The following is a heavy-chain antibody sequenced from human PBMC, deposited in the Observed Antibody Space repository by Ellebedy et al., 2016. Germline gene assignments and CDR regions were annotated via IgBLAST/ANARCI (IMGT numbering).Heavy chain of an antibody. D-gene: IGHD3-10*01. Sequence: SETLSLTXTVSGGSISSGDYYWSWIRQPPGKGLEWIAYIHYSGTTYYNPSLKSRVTISIDTSKNQFSLNLSSVTAADTAVYYCAIYDYDSGKNRWFDPWGQGTLVTVSS. CDR1: GGSISSGDYY. V-gene: IGHV4-30-4*01. J-gene: IGHJ5*02. CDR2: IHYSGTT. CDR3: AIYDYDSGKNRWFDP.